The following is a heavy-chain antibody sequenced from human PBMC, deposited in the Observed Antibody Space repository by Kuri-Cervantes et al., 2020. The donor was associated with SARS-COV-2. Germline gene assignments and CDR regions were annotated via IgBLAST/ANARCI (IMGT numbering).Heavy chain of an antibody. D-gene: IGHD6-19*01. V-gene: IGHV3-7*03. J-gene: IGHJ4*02. Sequence: GESLKISCAASGFTFSSYWMSWVRQAPGKGLEWVANIKQDGSEKYYVDSVKGRFTISRDNSKKSLYLQMNSLIAGDTALYYCAKDIIAVAGGIDYWGQGTLVTVSS. CDR3: AKDIIAVAGGIDY. CDR2: IKQDGSEK. CDR1: GFTFSSYW.